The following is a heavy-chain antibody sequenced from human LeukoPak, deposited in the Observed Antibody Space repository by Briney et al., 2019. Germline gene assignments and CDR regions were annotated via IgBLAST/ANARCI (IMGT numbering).Heavy chain of an antibody. Sequence: SGTLSLTCTVSGGSINSYYWSWIRQPPGKGLEWIGYIFYSGSTNYNPSLKSRVTISVDTSKNQFSLKLSSVTAADTAVYYCARTGIAAAATDDAFDIWGQGTMVTVSS. CDR3: ARTGIAAAATDDAFDI. J-gene: IGHJ3*02. CDR2: IFYSGST. V-gene: IGHV4-59*08. D-gene: IGHD6-13*01. CDR1: GGSINSYY.